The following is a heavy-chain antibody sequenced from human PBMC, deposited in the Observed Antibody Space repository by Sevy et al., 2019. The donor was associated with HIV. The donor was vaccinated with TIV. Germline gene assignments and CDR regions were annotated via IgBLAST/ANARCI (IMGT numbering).Heavy chain of an antibody. V-gene: IGHV3-21*06. Sequence: GGSLRLSCVVSGFTFRDYIVNWVRQAPGKGLEWVSSINDDGTYIFYGDSVKGRFTVSGDNAKNSLYLHMNSLRADDTAVYYCVRDGGDEYGAGSYYGPFDYWGRGTLVTVSS. CDR2: INDDGTYI. CDR1: GFTFRDYI. CDR3: VRDGGDEYGAGSYYGPFDY. J-gene: IGHJ4*02. D-gene: IGHD3-10*01.